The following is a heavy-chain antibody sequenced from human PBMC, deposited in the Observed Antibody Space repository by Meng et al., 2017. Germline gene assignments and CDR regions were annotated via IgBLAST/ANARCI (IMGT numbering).Heavy chain of an antibody. CDR3: ARCFYDLWSSYWPGGYYYYGMDV. V-gene: IGHV4-34*01. D-gene: IGHD3-3*01. Sequence: SETLSLTCAVYGGSFSGYYWSWIRQPPGKGLEWIGEINHSGSTNYNPSLKRRVTISVDTSKNQCSLKLSSVTAADTAVYYCARCFYDLWSSYWPGGYYYYGMDVWGQGTTVTVSS. CDR2: INHSGST. CDR1: GGSFSGYY. J-gene: IGHJ6*02.